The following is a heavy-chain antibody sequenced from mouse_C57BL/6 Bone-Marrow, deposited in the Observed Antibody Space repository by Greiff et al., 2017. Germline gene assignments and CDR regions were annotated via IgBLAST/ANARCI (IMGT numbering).Heavy chain of an antibody. CDR2: IDPSDSYT. J-gene: IGHJ1*03. V-gene: IGHV1-69*01. Sequence: QVQLQQPGAELVMPGASVKLSCKASGYTFTSYWMHWVKQRPGQGLEWIGEIDPSDSYTNYNQKFKGKSTLPVDKSSSTAYMQLSSLTSEDSAVDYCARGGYGSSSYWYFDVWGTGTTVTVSS. CDR1: GYTFTSYW. D-gene: IGHD1-1*01. CDR3: ARGGYGSSSYWYFDV.